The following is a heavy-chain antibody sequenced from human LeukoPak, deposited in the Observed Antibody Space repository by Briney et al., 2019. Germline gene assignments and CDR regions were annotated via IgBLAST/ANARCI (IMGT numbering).Heavy chain of an antibody. CDR3: AKDQGRWLQLWNFDY. CDR1: GFTFSSYA. Sequence: PGGSLRLSCAASGFTFSSYAMSWVRQAPGKGLEWVSAISGSGGSTYYADSVKGRFTISRDNSKNTLYLQMNSLRAEDTAAYYCAKDQGRWLQLWNFDYWGQGTLVTVSS. D-gene: IGHD5-12*01. CDR2: ISGSGGST. J-gene: IGHJ4*02. V-gene: IGHV3-23*01.